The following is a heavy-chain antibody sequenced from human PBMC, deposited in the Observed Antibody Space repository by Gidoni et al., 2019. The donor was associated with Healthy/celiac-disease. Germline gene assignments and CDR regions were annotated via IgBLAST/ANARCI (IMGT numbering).Heavy chain of an antibody. Sequence: EVQLLESGGGLVQPGGSLRLPCAASGFTSSSYAMSWVRQAPGKGLEWGAAISSSGGSTYYADYVKGRFTISRDNSKNTLYLQMNSLRAEDTAVYYCAKAPYSSGWYWFDPWGQGTLVTVSS. V-gene: IGHV3-23*01. CDR3: AKAPYSSGWYWFDP. J-gene: IGHJ5*02. CDR1: GFTSSSYA. D-gene: IGHD6-19*01. CDR2: ISSSGGST.